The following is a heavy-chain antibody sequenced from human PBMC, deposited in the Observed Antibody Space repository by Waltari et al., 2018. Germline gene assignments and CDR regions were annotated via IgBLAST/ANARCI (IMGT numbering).Heavy chain of an antibody. CDR2: IYTGGST. CDR1: GFAVRGKP. J-gene: IGHJ4*02. D-gene: IGHD5-18*01. CDR3: AREGDLGAMAGYFFDY. V-gene: IGHV3-66*02. Sequence: EVQLVESGGGLVQPGGSLRLSCAASGFAVRGKPVTGVRRAPGKGLEWVSIIYTGGSTDYADSVKGRFTISRANSRNTVYLQMNSLRVEDTAVYYCAREGDLGAMAGYFFDYWGQGALVTVSS.